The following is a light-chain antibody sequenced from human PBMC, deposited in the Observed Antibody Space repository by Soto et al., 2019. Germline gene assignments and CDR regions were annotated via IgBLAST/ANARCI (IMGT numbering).Light chain of an antibody. CDR2: EDT. Sequence: QSALTQPASVSGSPGQSITISCTGTSGDVGSYNLVSWYQHHPGKAPKLMIYEDTKRPSGVSNRFSGSRSGNTASLTISGPQAEDEADYYCCSYAGSSTWVFGGGTQLTVL. V-gene: IGLV2-23*01. CDR1: SGDVGSYNL. J-gene: IGLJ3*02. CDR3: CSYAGSSTWV.